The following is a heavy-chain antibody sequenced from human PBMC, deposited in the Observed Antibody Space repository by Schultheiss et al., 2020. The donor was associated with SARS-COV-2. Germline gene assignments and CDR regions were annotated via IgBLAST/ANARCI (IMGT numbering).Heavy chain of an antibody. CDR3: AVAGKMAFDY. V-gene: IGHV3-9*01. D-gene: IGHD6-19*01. Sequence: GGSLRLSCAASGFTFDDYAMHWVRQAPGKGLEWVSGISWNSGSIGYADSVKGRFTISRDNAKNSLYLQMNSLRAEDTALYYCAVAGKMAFDYWGQGTLVTVSS. J-gene: IGHJ4*02. CDR1: GFTFDDYA. CDR2: ISWNSGSI.